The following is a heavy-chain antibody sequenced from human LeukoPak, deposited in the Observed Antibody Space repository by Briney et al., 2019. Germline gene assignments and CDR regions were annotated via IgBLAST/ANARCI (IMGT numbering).Heavy chain of an antibody. CDR1: GFTFSSYW. J-gene: IGHJ4*02. CDR3: ARGGGAQWLVHRFDY. Sequence: GGSLRLSCAASGFTFSSYWMSWVRQAPGKGLEWVANIKQDGSERYYVDSVKGRFTISRDNAKNSLYLQMNSLRAEDTAVYYCARGGGAQWLVHRFDYWGQGTLVTVSS. V-gene: IGHV3-7*01. CDR2: IKQDGSER. D-gene: IGHD6-19*01.